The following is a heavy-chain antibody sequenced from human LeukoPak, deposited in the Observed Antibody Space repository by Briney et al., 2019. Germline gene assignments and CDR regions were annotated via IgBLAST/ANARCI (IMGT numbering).Heavy chain of an antibody. CDR2: ISGSGGST. CDR1: GFTFSNAY. Sequence: PGGSLRLSCAASGFTFSNAYMNWVRQAPGKGLEWVSAISGSGGSTYYADSVKGRFTISRDNSKNTLYLQMNSLRAEDTAVYYCAKGVYSSSPSGWFDPWGQGTLVTVSS. J-gene: IGHJ5*02. D-gene: IGHD6-13*01. CDR3: AKGVYSSSPSGWFDP. V-gene: IGHV3-23*01.